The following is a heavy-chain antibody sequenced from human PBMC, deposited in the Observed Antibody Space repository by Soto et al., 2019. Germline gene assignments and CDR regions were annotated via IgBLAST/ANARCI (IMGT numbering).Heavy chain of an antibody. D-gene: IGHD5-18*01. CDR1: GFTFSSYG. J-gene: IGHJ6*03. CDR3: AKDLTSTGEGIQLPRSVRRHYYYYYMDV. V-gene: IGHV3-30*18. CDR2: ISYDGSNK. Sequence: GGSLRLSCAASGFTFSSYGMHWVRQAPGKGLEWVAVISYDGSNKYYADSVKGRFTISRHKSKNTLYLQMNSLRAEETAVYYCAKDLTSTGEGIQLPRSVRRHYYYYYMDVWGKGTTVTVSS.